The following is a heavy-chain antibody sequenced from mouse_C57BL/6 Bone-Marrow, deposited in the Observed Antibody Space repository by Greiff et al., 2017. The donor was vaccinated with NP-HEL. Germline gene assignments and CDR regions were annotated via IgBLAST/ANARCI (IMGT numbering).Heavy chain of an antibody. V-gene: IGHV1-22*01. J-gene: IGHJ2*01. D-gene: IGHD3-2*02. Sequence: VQLQQSGPELVKPGASVKMSCKASGYTFTDYNMHWVKQSHGKSLEWIGYINPNNGGTSYNQKFKGKATLTVNKSSSTAYMELRSLTSEDSAVYYCAKGDSSGYDYFDYWGQGTTLTVSS. CDR3: AKGDSSGYDYFDY. CDR1: GYTFTDYN. CDR2: INPNNGGT.